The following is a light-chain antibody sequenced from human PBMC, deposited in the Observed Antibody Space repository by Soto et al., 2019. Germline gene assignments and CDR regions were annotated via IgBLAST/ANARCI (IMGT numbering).Light chain of an antibody. V-gene: IGLV3-21*04. CDR1: NIGSKS. Sequence: YELTQPPSVSVAPGQTARITCGGNNIGSKSVHWYQQKPGQAPVLVIYYDNDRPSGIPERFSGSNSGNTATLTISRVEAGDEADYYCQVWDSSSDLRGVFGGGTQLTVL. J-gene: IGLJ2*01. CDR3: QVWDSSSDLRGV. CDR2: YDN.